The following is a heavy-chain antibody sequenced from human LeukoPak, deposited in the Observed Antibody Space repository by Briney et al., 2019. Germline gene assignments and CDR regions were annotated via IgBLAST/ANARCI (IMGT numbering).Heavy chain of an antibody. D-gene: IGHD2-15*01. CDR3: ARAPVTSCSGVLCYPFDY. V-gene: IGHV3-23*01. J-gene: IGHJ4*02. CDR2: TSSSDAGT. CDR1: GFTLINYA. Sequence: AGGSLRLSCAASGFTLINYAMSWVRQAPGKGVEWVSATSSSDAGTYHADSVRGRFTISRDNSKNTLYLQMNSLRAEDAAVYYCARAPVTSCSGVLCYPFDYWGQGTLVTVSS.